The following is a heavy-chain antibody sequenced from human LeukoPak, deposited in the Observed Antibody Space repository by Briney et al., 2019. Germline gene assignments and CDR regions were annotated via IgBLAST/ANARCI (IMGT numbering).Heavy chain of an antibody. J-gene: IGHJ4*02. CDR2: IIPIFGTA. CDR3: ARGRPHPPYSSSSQYYFDY. CDR1: GGTFSSYA. Sequence: SVKVSCKASGGTFSSYAISWVRQAPGQGLEWMGGIIPIFGTANYAQKFQGRVTITTDESTSTAYMELSSLRSEDTAVYYCARGRPHPPYSSSSQYYFDYWGQGTLVTVSS. D-gene: IGHD6-6*01. V-gene: IGHV1-69*05.